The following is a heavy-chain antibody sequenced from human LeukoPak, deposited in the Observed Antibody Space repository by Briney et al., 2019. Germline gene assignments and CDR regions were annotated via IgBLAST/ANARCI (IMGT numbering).Heavy chain of an antibody. CDR1: GYTFTGYY. D-gene: IGHD5-12*01. J-gene: IGHJ4*02. Sequence: GASVKVSCTASGYTFTGYYMHWVRQAPGQGLEWMGWINPNSGGTNYAQKFQGRVTMTRDTSISTAYMELSRLRSDDTAVYYCARAVDIVAPFDYWGQGTLVTVSS. V-gene: IGHV1-2*02. CDR2: INPNSGGT. CDR3: ARAVDIVAPFDY.